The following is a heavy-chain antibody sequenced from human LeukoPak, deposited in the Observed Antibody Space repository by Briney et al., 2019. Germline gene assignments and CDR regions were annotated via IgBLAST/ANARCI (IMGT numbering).Heavy chain of an antibody. V-gene: IGHV3-23*01. CDR3: AKTKPRGIAARGWFDP. CDR2: ISGSGGST. J-gene: IGHJ5*02. D-gene: IGHD6-6*01. CDR1: GFTFSSYA. Sequence: GGSLRLSCAASGFTFSSYAMSWVRQAPGKGLEWVSAISGSGGSTYYADSVKGRFTISRDNSKNTLYLQMNSPRAEDTAVYYCAKTKPRGIAARGWFDPWGQGTLVTAS.